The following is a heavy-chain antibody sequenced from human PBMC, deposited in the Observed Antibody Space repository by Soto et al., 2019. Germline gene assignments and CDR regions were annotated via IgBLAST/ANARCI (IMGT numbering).Heavy chain of an antibody. CDR1: GGSLSSGDFY. Sequence: ASETLCLTCTVSGGSLSSGDFYWSWIRQPPGKGLEWIGYIYYSGSTYYNPSLKSRVTISVDTSKNQFSLKLSSVTSADTAVYYCARERSPLLDYWGQGTLVTVSS. CDR3: ARERSPLLDY. CDR2: IYYSGST. D-gene: IGHD4-17*01. V-gene: IGHV4-30-4*08. J-gene: IGHJ4*02.